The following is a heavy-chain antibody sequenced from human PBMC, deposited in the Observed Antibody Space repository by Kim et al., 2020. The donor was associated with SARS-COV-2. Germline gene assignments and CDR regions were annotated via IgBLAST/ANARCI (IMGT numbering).Heavy chain of an antibody. V-gene: IGHV4-59*08. CDR2: IYYSGST. CDR3: ARSGYSYGPSQFDY. Sequence: SETLSLTCTVSGGSISSYYWSWIRQPPGEGLEWIGYIYYSGSTNYNPSLKSRVTISVDTSKNQFSLKLSSVTAADTAVYYCARSGYSYGPSQFDYWGQGTLVTVSS. D-gene: IGHD5-18*01. CDR1: GGSISSYY. J-gene: IGHJ4*02.